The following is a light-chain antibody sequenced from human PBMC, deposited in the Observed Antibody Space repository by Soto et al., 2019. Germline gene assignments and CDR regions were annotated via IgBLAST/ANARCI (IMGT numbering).Light chain of an antibody. V-gene: IGKV1-5*01. CDR1: QSISSW. CDR2: DAS. Sequence: DREMTRSPSTLYASVGDGVTLTCRASQSISSWLAWYQQKPGKAPKLLIYDASSLESGVPSRFSGSGSGTEFTLTISSLQPDDFATYYCQQYKSYSPTFGQGTKVDIK. J-gene: IGKJ1*01. CDR3: QQYKSYSPT.